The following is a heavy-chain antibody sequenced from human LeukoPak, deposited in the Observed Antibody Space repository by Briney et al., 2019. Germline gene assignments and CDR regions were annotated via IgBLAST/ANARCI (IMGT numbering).Heavy chain of an antibody. CDR3: ARAQDNPHYYYYYGMDV. CDR1: GGSISSGGYY. CDR2: IYYSGST. Sequence: SQTLSLTCTVSGGSISSGGYYWSWIRQHPGKGLEWIVYIYYSGSTYYSPSLKSRITISVYTAKNQFSLKLSSVTAADTAVYYCARAQDNPHYYYYYGMDVWGQGTTVTVSS. V-gene: IGHV4-31*03. J-gene: IGHJ6*02.